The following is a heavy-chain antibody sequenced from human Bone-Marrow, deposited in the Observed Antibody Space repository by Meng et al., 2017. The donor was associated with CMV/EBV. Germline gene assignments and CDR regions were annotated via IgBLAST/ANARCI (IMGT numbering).Heavy chain of an antibody. V-gene: IGHV3-23*01. CDR2: ISGGGGST. Sequence: EPLKNSCAASGFTFSSYWMSWVRQAPGRGLDWVSAISGGGGSTYYADSVKGRFTISRDNSKDTLYLQMNSLRAEDTAIYYCATFYGNYLTNWGQGTLVTVSS. CDR1: GFTFSSYW. D-gene: IGHD3-22*01. CDR3: ATFYGNYLTN. J-gene: IGHJ4*02.